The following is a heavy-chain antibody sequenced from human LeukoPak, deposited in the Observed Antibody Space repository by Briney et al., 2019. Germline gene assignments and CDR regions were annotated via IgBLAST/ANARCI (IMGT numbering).Heavy chain of an antibody. CDR2: INHSGST. J-gene: IGHJ5*02. CDR1: GGSFSGYY. CDR3: ARGDHSPSPFDP. D-gene: IGHD1-14*01. Sequence: SETLSLTCAVYGGSFSGYYWSWIRQPPGKGLEWIGEINHSGSTNYNPSLKSRVTISVDTSKNQFSLKLSSVTAADTAVYYCARGDHSPSPFDPWGQGTLVTVSS. V-gene: IGHV4-34*01.